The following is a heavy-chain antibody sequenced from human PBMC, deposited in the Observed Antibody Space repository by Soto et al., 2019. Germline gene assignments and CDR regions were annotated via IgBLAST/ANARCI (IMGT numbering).Heavy chain of an antibody. D-gene: IGHD5-12*01. Sequence: SVKVSCKASGGTFSSYTISWVRQAPGQGLEWMGRIIPILGIANYAQKFQGRVTITADKSTSTAYMELSSLRSEDTAVYYCARGLRSGYDLIDYWGQGTLVTVSS. CDR2: IIPILGIA. V-gene: IGHV1-69*02. CDR3: ARGLRSGYDLIDY. J-gene: IGHJ4*02. CDR1: GGTFSSYT.